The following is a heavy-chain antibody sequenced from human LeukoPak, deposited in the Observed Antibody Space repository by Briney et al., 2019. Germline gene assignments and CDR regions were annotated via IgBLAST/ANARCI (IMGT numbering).Heavy chain of an antibody. CDR3: ARAPRGPDAFDI. CDR2: INAGNGNT. V-gene: IGHV1-3*01. CDR1: GYTFTSYA. D-gene: IGHD3-16*01. J-gene: IGHJ3*02. Sequence: VASVKVSCKASGYTFTSYAMHWVRQAPGQRLEWMGWINAGNGNTKYSQKFQGRVTITRDTSASTAYMELSSLRSEDTAVYYCARAPRGPDAFDIWGQGTMVTVSS.